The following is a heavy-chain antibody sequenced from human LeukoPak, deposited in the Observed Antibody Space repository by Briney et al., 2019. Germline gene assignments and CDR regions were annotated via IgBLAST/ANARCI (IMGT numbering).Heavy chain of an antibody. V-gene: IGHV4-59*01. CDR1: GGSISSYY. CDR3: ARAEREWFGELFSYYMDV. D-gene: IGHD3-10*01. CDR2: IYYSGST. J-gene: IGHJ6*03. Sequence: SETLPLTCTVSGGSISSYYWSWIRQPPGKGLEWIGYIYYSGSTNYNPSLKSRVTISVDTSKNQFSLKLSSVTAADTAVYYCARAEREWFGELFSYYMDVWGKGTTVTVSS.